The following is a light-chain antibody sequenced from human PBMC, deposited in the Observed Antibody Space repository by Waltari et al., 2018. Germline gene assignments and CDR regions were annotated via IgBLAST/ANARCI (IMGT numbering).Light chain of an antibody. Sequence: QSVLTQPPSASGTPGQRVTISCSGSSSTTGSNLVYWHKPPPGTAPKLLIYRNDQRPSGVPDRFSGSKSGTSASLAISELRSEDEADYYCVAWDDSLSATVFGGGTKLTVL. CDR2: RND. CDR1: SSTTGSNL. V-gene: IGLV1-47*01. CDR3: VAWDDSLSATV. J-gene: IGLJ3*02.